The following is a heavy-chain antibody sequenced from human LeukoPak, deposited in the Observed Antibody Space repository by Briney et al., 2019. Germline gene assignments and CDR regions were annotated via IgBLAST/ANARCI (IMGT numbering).Heavy chain of an antibody. CDR3: AGESITIFGVVIYYFDY. D-gene: IGHD3-3*01. Sequence: ASVKVSCKASGYTFTSYGISWVRQAPGQGLEWMGWISAYNGNTNYAQKLQGRVTMTTDTSTSTAYMELRSLRSDDTAVYYCAGESITIFGVVIYYFDYWGQGTLVTVSS. CDR1: GYTFTSYG. CDR2: ISAYNGNT. J-gene: IGHJ4*02. V-gene: IGHV1-18*01.